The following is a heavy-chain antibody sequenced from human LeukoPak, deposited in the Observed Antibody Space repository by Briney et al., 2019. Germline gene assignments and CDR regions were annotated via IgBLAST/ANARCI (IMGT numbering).Heavy chain of an antibody. D-gene: IGHD3-22*01. CDR3: ARGLRDYDSTNWFDP. V-gene: IGHV4-61*05. CDR1: GASISSITYY. J-gene: IGHJ5*02. CDR2: IYYSGST. Sequence: SETLSLTCTVSGASISSITYYWGWIRQPPGKGLEWIGYIYYSGSTNYNPSLKSRVTISVDTSKNQFSLKLSSVTAADTAVYYCARGLRDYDSTNWFDPWGQGTLVTVSS.